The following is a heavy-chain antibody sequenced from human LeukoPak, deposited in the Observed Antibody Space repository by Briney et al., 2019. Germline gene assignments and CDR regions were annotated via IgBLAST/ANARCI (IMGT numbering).Heavy chain of an antibody. V-gene: IGHV3-11*01. CDR2: ISSGGSTM. Sequence: GGSLRLSCAASGFTSSDYYMTWIRQAPGKGLEWLSYISSGGSTMYYADSLKGRFTISRDNAKNSLYLQMNSLRAEDTAIYYCARGRHYYDSSADQGWFDPWGQGTLVTVSS. J-gene: IGHJ5*02. CDR3: ARGRHYYDSSADQGWFDP. D-gene: IGHD3-22*01. CDR1: GFTSSDYY.